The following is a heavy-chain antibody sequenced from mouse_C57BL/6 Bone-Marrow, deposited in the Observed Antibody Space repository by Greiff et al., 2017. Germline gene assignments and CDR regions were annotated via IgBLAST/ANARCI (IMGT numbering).Heavy chain of an antibody. CDR3: AKLGRYYAMDY. V-gene: IGHV1-81*01. CDR2: IYPRSGNT. D-gene: IGHD4-1*01. CDR1: GYTFTSYG. J-gene: IGHJ4*01. Sequence: QVQLQQSGAELARPGASVKLSCKASGYTFTSYGISWVKQRTGQGLEWIGEIYPRSGNTYYNEKFKGKATLTADKSSSTAYMELLSLTSEDSAVYFCAKLGRYYAMDYWGQGTSVTVSS.